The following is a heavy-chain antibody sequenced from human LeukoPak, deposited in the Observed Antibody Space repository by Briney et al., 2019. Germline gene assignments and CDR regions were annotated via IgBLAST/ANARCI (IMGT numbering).Heavy chain of an antibody. V-gene: IGHV3-30*18. Sequence: PGGSLRLSCAASGFTFNRYGLHWVRQAPGKGLEWVAVISYDGPNKCYADSVKGRFTISRDDSKNTLYLQMHSLRTEDTAVYYCAKSWVTDCGGDCYLRNWFDPWGQGTLVTVSS. CDR2: ISYDGPNK. CDR1: GFTFNRYG. CDR3: AKSWVTDCGGDCYLRNWFDP. D-gene: IGHD2-21*02. J-gene: IGHJ5*02.